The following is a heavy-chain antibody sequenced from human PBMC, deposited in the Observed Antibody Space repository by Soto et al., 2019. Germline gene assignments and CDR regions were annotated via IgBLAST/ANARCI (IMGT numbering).Heavy chain of an antibody. V-gene: IGHV4-4*02. J-gene: IGHJ4*02. CDR2: IYHSGST. CDR3: ARVYMVRGTIIRYFDY. CDR1: GGSISSSNW. Sequence: QVQLQESGPGLVKPSGTLSLTCAVSGGSISSSNWRSWVRQPPGKGLEWIGKIYHSGSTNYNPSLKSRVTISVDKSKNQCSLKLSSVTAADTAVYYCARVYMVRGTIIRYFDYWGQGTLVTVSS. D-gene: IGHD3-10*01.